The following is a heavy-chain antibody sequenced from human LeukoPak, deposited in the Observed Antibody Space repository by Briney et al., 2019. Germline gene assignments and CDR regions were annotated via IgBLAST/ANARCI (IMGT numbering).Heavy chain of an antibody. CDR3: ARETGYCSSTSCYLYYYGMDV. J-gene: IGHJ6*04. V-gene: IGHV1-69*06. CDR2: IIPIFGTA. D-gene: IGHD2-2*01. CDR1: GGTFSSYA. Sequence: SVKVSCKASGGTFSSYAISWVRQAPGQGLEWMGGIIPIFGTANYAQKFQGRVTITADKSTSTAYMKLSSLRSEDTAVYYCARETGYCSSTSCYLYYYGMDVWGKGTTVTVSS.